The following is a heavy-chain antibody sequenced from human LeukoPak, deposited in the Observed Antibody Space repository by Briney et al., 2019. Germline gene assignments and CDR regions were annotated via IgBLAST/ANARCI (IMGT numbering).Heavy chain of an antibody. CDR3: AKAGIVATMNADWFDP. J-gene: IGHJ5*02. CDR1: GYTFTSYD. CDR2: MNPNSGNT. V-gene: IGHV1-8*01. Sequence: GASVKVSCKASGYTFTSYDINWVRQATGQGLEWMGWMNPNSGNTGYAQKFQGRVTMTRDTSISTAYMELSSLRSEDTAVYYCAKAGIVATMNADWFDPWGQGTPVTVSS. D-gene: IGHD5-12*01.